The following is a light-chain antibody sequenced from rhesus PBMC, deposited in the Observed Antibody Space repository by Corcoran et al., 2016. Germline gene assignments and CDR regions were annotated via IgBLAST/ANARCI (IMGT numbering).Light chain of an antibody. CDR2: YAS. V-gene: IGKV1-66*01. CDR1: QGINYY. Sequence: DIQMTQSPSSLSASVGDRVTITCRASQGINYYLSWYQQKPVKAPKPLIYYASKVELGVPPRFSGIGSGTDYTLPSRILQPADIGTYFCQQYNNVPLTFGGGTKVEIK. J-gene: IGKJ4*01. CDR3: QQYNNVPLT.